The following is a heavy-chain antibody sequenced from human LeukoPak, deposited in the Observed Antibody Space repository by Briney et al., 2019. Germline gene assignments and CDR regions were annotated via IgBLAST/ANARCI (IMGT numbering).Heavy chain of an antibody. CDR1: GFTFSNYW. CDR3: ARVQGSSGPGIFEY. Sequence: GGSLRLSCAASGFTFSNYWMSWVRQAPGKGLEWVANINQDGSEKYYVDSVKRRFTISRDNARSSLYLHMNSLRVEDRAVYYCARVQGSSGPGIFEYWGQGTLVPVSS. D-gene: IGHD6-19*01. V-gene: IGHV3-7*01. J-gene: IGHJ4*02. CDR2: INQDGSEK.